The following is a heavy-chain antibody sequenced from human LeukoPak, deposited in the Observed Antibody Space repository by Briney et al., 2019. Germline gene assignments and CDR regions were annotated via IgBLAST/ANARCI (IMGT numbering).Heavy chain of an antibody. Sequence: GGSLRLSCAASGFTFSTYSMNWVRQAPGKGLEWVSPIPNARSYIYYADSVKGRFTISRDNAKNSLYLQINSLRAEDTAVYYCARYCSSSRCLYYYHMDVWGKGTTVSVSS. CDR3: ARYCSSSRCLYYYHMDV. D-gene: IGHD2-2*01. CDR1: GFTFSTYS. CDR2: IPNARSYI. V-gene: IGHV3-21*01. J-gene: IGHJ6*03.